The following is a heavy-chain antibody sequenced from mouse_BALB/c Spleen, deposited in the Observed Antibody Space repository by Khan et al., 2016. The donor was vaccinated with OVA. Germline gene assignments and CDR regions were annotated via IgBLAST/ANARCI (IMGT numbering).Heavy chain of an antibody. CDR2: INPSTGYT. CDR1: GYTFINYW. V-gene: IGHV1-7*01. D-gene: IGHD1-1*01. CDR3: ARRGLRWDFDY. Sequence: VQLQQSGAELAKPGASVKMSCKASGYTFINYWILWVKQRPGQGLEWIGYINPSTGYTEYNQNFKDKATLTADKSSSPAYLQLSSLPSEDAADDYCARRGLRWDFDYWGQGTTLTVSS. J-gene: IGHJ2*01.